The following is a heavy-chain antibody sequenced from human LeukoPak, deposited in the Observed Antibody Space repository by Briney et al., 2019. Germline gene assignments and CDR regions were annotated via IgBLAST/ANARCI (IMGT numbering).Heavy chain of an antibody. CDR1: GYTFTGYY. CDR3: ARNGRITIFGVVISWFDP. V-gene: IGHV1-2*02. D-gene: IGHD3-3*01. CDR2: INPNSGGT. J-gene: IGHJ5*02. Sequence: ASVKVSCTASGYTFTGYYMHWVRQAPGQGLEWMGWINPNSGGTNYAQKFQGRVTMTRDTSISTAYMELSRLRSDDTAVYYCARNGRITIFGVVISWFDPWGQGTLVTVSS.